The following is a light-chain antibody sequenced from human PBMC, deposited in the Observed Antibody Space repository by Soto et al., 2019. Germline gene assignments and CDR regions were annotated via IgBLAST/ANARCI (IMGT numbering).Light chain of an antibody. CDR1: HTVYNGH. Sequence: EIVMTQSPATLSLSPGERATLSCRASHTVYNGHLAWYQQKAGQAPSLLIYGASSRATGIPDRFSGSGSGTDFTLTISRLEPEDFAVYYCQQYVSSPRTFGQGTKVDIK. CDR3: QQYVSSPRT. CDR2: GAS. V-gene: IGKV3-20*01. J-gene: IGKJ1*01.